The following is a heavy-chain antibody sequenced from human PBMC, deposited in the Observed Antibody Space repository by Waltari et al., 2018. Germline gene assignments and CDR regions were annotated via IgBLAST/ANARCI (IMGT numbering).Heavy chain of an antibody. V-gene: IGHV4-59*11. D-gene: IGHD5-12*01. J-gene: IGHJ4*03. Sequence: QVQLQESGPGLVKPSEPLSLTCTVSGGSISSHYWSWIRQPPGKGLEWIGYIYYSGSTNYNPSLKSRVTISVDTSKNQFSLKLSSVTAADTAVYYCAREVATINFFDYWGQGTTVTVSS. CDR3: AREVATINFFDY. CDR2: IYYSGST. CDR1: GGSISSHY.